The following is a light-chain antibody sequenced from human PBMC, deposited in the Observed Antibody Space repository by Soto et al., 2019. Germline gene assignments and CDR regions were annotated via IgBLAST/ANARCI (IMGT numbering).Light chain of an antibody. CDR3: SSYTSSSSYV. V-gene: IGLV2-14*01. J-gene: IGLJ1*01. Sequence: QSALTQPASVSGSPGQSITISCTGSSSDVGGYNYVSWYQQHPGKAPKLMIYEVNIRPSGVSDRFSGSKSGNTASLTISGLQAEDEADFYCSSYTSSSSYVFGTGTKVTVL. CDR1: SSDVGGYNY. CDR2: EVN.